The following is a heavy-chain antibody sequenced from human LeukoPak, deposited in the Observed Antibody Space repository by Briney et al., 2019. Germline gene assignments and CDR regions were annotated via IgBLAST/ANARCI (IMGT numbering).Heavy chain of an antibody. V-gene: IGHV3-33*01. CDR2: LWYDGSKT. CDR3: ARGRPHYDSNGHYPDFDY. J-gene: IGHJ4*02. CDR1: GFPFNEYI. Sequence: GRSLRLSCSSSGFPFNEYIMHWVRQTPDKGLEWVSLLWYDGSKTYSADSVKGCFTISRDNSKNSLYLQMSSLRAEDTAVYYCARGRPHYDSNGHYPDFDYWGQGTLVTVSS. D-gene: IGHD3-22*01.